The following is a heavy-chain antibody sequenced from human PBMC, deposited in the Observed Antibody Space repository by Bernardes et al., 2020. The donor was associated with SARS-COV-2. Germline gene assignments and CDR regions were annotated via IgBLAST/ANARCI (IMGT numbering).Heavy chain of an antibody. CDR1: GYTFTSYG. CDR3: ARDGPGVSGYYDILTGYTIDY. Sequence: VKVSCKASGYTFTSYGITWVRQAPGQGLEWMGWINTNTGNPTYAQGFTGRFVFSLDTSVSTAYLQISSLKAEDTAVYYCARDGPGVSGYYDILTGYTIDYWGQGTLVTVSS. J-gene: IGHJ4*02. V-gene: IGHV7-4-1*02. CDR2: INTNTGNP. D-gene: IGHD3-9*01.